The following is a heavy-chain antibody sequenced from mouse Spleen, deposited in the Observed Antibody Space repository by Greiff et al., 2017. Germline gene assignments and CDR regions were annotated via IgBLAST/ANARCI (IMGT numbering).Heavy chain of an antibody. D-gene: IGHD2-5*01. V-gene: IGHV1-64*01. CDR1: GYAFSSYW. Sequence: VQLQQSGAELVRPGSSVKISCKASGYAFSSYWMNWVKQRPGQGLEWIGMIHPNSGSTNYNEKFKSKATLTVDKSSSTAYMQLSSLTSEDSAVYYCARCYSNYEFAYWGQGTLVTVSA. CDR2: IHPNSGST. J-gene: IGHJ3*01. CDR3: ARCYSNYEFAY.